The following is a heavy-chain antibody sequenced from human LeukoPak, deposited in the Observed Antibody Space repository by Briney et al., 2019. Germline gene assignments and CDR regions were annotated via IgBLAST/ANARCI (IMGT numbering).Heavy chain of an antibody. CDR1: GHTFYHYA. CDR2: IRGGGDNT. D-gene: IGHD2-15*01. CDR3: AKRLGNFVVVPAGPFDC. J-gene: IGHJ4*02. V-gene: IGHV3-23*01. Sequence: GGSLSLPCAASGHTFYHYAMNWARHAPGKGVEGLAAIRGGGDNTYYGGFVKGRFTISRDNFGNTVFLEINNLWAGDTAVYYCAKRLGNFVVVPAGPFDCWGQGTLVTVSS.